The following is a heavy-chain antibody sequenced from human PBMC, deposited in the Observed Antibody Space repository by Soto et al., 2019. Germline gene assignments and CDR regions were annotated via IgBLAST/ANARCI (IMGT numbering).Heavy chain of an antibody. D-gene: IGHD3-3*01. J-gene: IGHJ6*02. CDR1: GGSITRYY. CDR3: ARDGATTNDFWSGYYHYGMDV. CDR2: IYYSGST. V-gene: IGHV4-59*01. Sequence: PSETLSLTCTVSGGSITRYYWSWIRQPPGKGLEWIGYIYYSGSTNYNPSLKSRVTISVDTSKNQFSLKLSSVTAADTAVYYCARDGATTNDFWSGYYHYGMDVWGQGTTVT.